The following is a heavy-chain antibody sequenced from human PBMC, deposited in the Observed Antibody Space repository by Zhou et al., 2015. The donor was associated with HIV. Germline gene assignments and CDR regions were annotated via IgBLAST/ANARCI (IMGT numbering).Heavy chain of an antibody. V-gene: IGHV3-23*04. CDR2: TSRSGEVT. D-gene: IGHD2-15*01. CDR3: ARRYCRDGSCFGGHIDY. Sequence: EVQLVESGGRLGSSLGGSLRLSCAASGFTFSSYSMNWVRQAPGKGLEWISETSRSGEVTYYASSVRDRFTVSRDNSKNTLFLQMYSLRAEDTAMYYCARRYCRDGSCFGGHIDYWGQGTLVTVSS. CDR1: GFTFSSYS. J-gene: IGHJ4*02.